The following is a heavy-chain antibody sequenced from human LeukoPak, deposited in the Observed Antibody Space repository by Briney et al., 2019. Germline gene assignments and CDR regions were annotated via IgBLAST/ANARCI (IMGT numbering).Heavy chain of an antibody. V-gene: IGHV3-23*01. Sequence: GGSLRLSCAASGFTFSTYAVTWVRQAPGKGLEWVSTISGSGGSTYYADSVKGRFTISRDNSKNTLYLQMNSLRAEDAAVYYCAKDQNPYCGGDCYSNYWGQGTLVTVSS. D-gene: IGHD2-21*02. CDR3: AKDQNPYCGGDCYSNY. J-gene: IGHJ4*02. CDR1: GFTFSTYA. CDR2: ISGSGGST.